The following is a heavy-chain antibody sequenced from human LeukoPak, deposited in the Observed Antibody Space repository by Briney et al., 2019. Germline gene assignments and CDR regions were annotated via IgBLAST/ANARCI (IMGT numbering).Heavy chain of an antibody. D-gene: IGHD3-22*01. V-gene: IGHV4-61*08. CDR1: GDSVSSDAYY. J-gene: IGHJ3*01. CDR2: VYYSGRT. CDR3: VREASTSYYDSSGYYRQTETFDV. Sequence: SETLSLTCAVSGDSVSSDAYYWHWIRRSPGKGLEWLGFVYYSGRTEYSPSLKSRVTISIDKSENQVSLRLRSVTAADTAMYFCVREASTSYYDSSGYYRQTETFDVWGLGTMVTVSS.